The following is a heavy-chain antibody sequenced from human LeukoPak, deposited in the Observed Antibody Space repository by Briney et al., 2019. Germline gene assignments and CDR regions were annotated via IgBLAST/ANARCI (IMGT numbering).Heavy chain of an antibody. CDR1: GGSISSYY. CDR3: ASGDSGSYVYFDY. V-gene: IGHV4-59*01. J-gene: IGHJ4*02. CDR2: IYYSGST. Sequence: SETLSLTCTVSGGSISSYYWSWIRQPPGKGLEWIGYIYYSGSTNYNPSLKSRVTISVDTSKNQFSLKLSSVTAADTAVYYCASGDSGSYVYFDYWGQGTLVTVSS. D-gene: IGHD1-26*01.